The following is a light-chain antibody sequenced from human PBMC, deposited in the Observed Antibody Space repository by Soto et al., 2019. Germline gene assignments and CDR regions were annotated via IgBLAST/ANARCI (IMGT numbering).Light chain of an antibody. V-gene: IGKV3-15*01. CDR2: GAS. J-gene: IGKJ1*01. Sequence: EIVMTQSPATLSVSPGERVTLSCRASQDIRSSLAWYQQKPGQAPRLLIYGASIRATGVPATFSGSGSGTDFTLTISGLEPEDFAVYYCQQYGNSRGTFGQGTKVDIK. CDR3: QQYGNSRGT. CDR1: QDIRSS.